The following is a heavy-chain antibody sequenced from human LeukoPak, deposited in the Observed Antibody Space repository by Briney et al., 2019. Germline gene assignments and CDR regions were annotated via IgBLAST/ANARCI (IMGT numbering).Heavy chain of an antibody. CDR1: GYTFTGYY. CDR3: ARGGDLAYCGGDCYSAFGY. D-gene: IGHD2-21*02. Sequence: ASVKVSCKASGYTFTGYYMHWVRQAPGQGLEWMGWINPNSGGTNYAQKFQGRVTMTRATSISTAYMELSRLRSDDTAVYYCARGGDLAYCGGDCYSAFGYWGQGTLVTVSS. CDR2: INPNSGGT. V-gene: IGHV1-2*02. J-gene: IGHJ4*02.